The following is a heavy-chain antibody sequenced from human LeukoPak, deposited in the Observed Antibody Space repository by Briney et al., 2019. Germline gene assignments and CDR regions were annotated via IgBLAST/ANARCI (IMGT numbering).Heavy chain of an antibody. D-gene: IGHD3-16*02. CDR2: INHSGST. CDR1: GGSFSGCY. J-gene: IGHJ4*02. V-gene: IGHV4-34*01. CDR3: ARGPRNYDYVWGSYRPYYFDY. Sequence: SETLSLTCAVYGGSFSGCYWSWIRQPPGKGLEWIGEINHSGSTNYNPSLKSRVTISVDTSKNQFSLKLSSVTAADTAVYYCARGPRNYDYVWGSYRPYYFDYWGQGTLVTVSS.